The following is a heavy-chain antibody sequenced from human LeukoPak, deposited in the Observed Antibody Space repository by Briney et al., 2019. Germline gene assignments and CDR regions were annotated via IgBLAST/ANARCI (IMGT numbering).Heavy chain of an antibody. V-gene: IGHV3-23*01. CDR1: GFTFSSYA. CDR2: ISGSGGST. CDR3: AKPPYVDTAMVTGFDY. D-gene: IGHD5-18*01. J-gene: IGHJ4*02. Sequence: PGGSLRLSCAASGFTFSSYAMSWVRQAPGKGLEWVSAISGSGGSTYYADSVKGRFTISRDNSKNTLYLQMNSLRAEDTAVYYCAKPPYVDTAMVTGFDYWGQGTLVTVSS.